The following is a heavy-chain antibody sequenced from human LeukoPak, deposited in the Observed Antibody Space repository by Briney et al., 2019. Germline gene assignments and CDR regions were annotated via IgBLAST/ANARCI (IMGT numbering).Heavy chain of an antibody. CDR2: IIPIFGTA. Sequence: EASVKVSCKASGGTFSNYTISWVRQAPGQGLEWMGEIIPIFGTANYAQKFQGRVTITADESTSTAYMDLSSLRSEDTAVYYCARGAPDIYYYSYMDVWGKGTTVTISS. V-gene: IGHV1-69*13. J-gene: IGHJ6*03. CDR3: ARGAPDIYYYSYMDV. CDR1: GGTFSNYT.